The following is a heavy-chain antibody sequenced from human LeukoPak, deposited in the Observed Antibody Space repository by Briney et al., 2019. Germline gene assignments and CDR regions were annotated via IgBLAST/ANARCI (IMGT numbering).Heavy chain of an antibody. J-gene: IGHJ4*02. CDR1: GFTFSTYT. Sequence: GGSLRLSCAASGFTFSTYTMNWVRQAPGKGLEWVSYISSRSTTIYYADSVKGRFTISRDTAKNSLYLQMNSLRDEDTAVYYCARDGDSTGRHFDYWRQGTLVTV. CDR3: ARDGDSTGRHFDY. CDR2: ISSRSTTI. V-gene: IGHV3-48*02. D-gene: IGHD7-27*01.